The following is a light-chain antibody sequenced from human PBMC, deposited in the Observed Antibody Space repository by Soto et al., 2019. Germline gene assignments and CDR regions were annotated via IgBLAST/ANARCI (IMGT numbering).Light chain of an antibody. J-gene: IGKJ2*01. Sequence: EIELTQSPGTLSLSPGERATLSCRASQSVGDNYLAWYQQKPGQAPRLLIYGASSRATGIPARFTGSGSGTDFTLTISDLEPEDFAVYYCQQYGSSPYTFGQGTKVEIK. V-gene: IGKV3-20*01. CDR2: GAS. CDR1: QSVGDNY. CDR3: QQYGSSPYT.